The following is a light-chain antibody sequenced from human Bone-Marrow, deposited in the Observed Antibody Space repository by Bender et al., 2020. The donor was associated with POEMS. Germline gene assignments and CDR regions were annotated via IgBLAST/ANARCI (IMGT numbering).Light chain of an antibody. CDR2: EVN. V-gene: IGLV2-23*02. Sequence: QSALTQPASVSGSPGQSITISCTGTSNDVGNYNLVSWYQQHPGKAPKLIILEVNKRPSGVSNRFSGSTSGNTASLTISGLQADDESSYYCCSYAGDSTWVFGGGTKLTVL. CDR1: SNDVGNYNL. CDR3: CSYAGDSTWV. J-gene: IGLJ3*02.